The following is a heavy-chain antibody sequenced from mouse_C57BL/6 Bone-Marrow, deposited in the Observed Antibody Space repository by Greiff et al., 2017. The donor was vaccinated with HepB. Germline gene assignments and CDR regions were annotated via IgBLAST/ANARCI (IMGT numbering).Heavy chain of an antibody. CDR3: ARYPYYYGSSYWYFDV. D-gene: IGHD1-1*01. Sequence: VQRVESGPELVKPGASVKISCKASGYALSSSWMNWVKQRPGKGLEWIGRIYPGDGDTNYNGKFKGKATLTADKSSSTAYMQLSSLTSEDSAVYFCARYPYYYGSSYWYFDVWGTGTTVTVSS. J-gene: IGHJ1*03. CDR2: IYPGDGDT. CDR1: GYALSSSW. V-gene: IGHV1-82*01.